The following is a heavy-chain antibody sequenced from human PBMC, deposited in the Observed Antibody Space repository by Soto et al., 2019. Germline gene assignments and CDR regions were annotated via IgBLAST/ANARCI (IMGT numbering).Heavy chain of an antibody. V-gene: IGHV3-23*01. J-gene: IGHJ4*02. D-gene: IGHD6-13*01. CDR3: AKDRHASSWTPHLFDY. Sequence: HPGGSLRLSCAASGFTFSDYAMSWVRQAPGKGLEWVSAISRSGSNTNYADSVRGRFTISRDNSKNTLYLQMHSLRAEDTAVYYCAKDRHASSWTPHLFDYWGLGTLVTVSS. CDR2: ISRSGSNT. CDR1: GFTFSDYA.